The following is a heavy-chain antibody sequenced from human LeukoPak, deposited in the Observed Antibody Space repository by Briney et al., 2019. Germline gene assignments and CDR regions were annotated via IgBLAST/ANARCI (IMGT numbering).Heavy chain of an antibody. V-gene: IGHV4-59*12. CDR3: ARERRYYDSSGYFGIDY. CDR1: GGSISSYY. D-gene: IGHD3-22*01. Sequence: PSETLSLTCTVSGGSISSYYWSWIRQPPGKGLEWIGYIYYSGSTNYNPSLKSRVTISVDTSKNQFSLKLSSVTAADTAVYYCARERRYYDSSGYFGIDYWGQGTLVTVSS. J-gene: IGHJ4*02. CDR2: IYYSGST.